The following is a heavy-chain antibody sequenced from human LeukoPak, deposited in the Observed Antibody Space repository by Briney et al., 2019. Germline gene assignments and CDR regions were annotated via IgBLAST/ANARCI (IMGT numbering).Heavy chain of an antibody. CDR1: VGTFSSYA. CDR3: ARDCTNGVCYRGDWFDP. D-gene: IGHD2-8*01. Sequence: GASVKVSCKASVGTFSSYAISWVRQAPGQGLEWMGRIIPILGIANYAQKFQGRVTITADKSTSPAYMELSSLRSEYTGVYYCARDCTNGVCYRGDWFDPWGQGTLVTVSS. CDR2: IIPILGIA. V-gene: IGHV1-69*04. J-gene: IGHJ5*02.